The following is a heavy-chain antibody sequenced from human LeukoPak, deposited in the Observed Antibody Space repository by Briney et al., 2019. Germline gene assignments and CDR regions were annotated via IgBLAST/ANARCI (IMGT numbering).Heavy chain of an antibody. CDR1: GFTFSSFE. J-gene: IGHJ4*02. D-gene: IGHD5-12*01. Sequence: GGSLRLSCAASGFTFSSFELNWVRQAPGKGLEWVSYISTRGITRYYADSVKGRFTISRDNAKNSLYLQMNSLRAEDTAIYYCAREMGGYPFDYWGQGTLVTVSS. CDR3: AREMGGYPFDY. CDR2: ISTRGITR. V-gene: IGHV3-48*03.